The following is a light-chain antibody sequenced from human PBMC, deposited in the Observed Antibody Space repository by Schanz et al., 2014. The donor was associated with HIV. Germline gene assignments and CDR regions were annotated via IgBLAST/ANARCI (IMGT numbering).Light chain of an antibody. V-gene: IGLV1-40*01. CDR3: SSYPGSNNVL. CDR1: TSNIGAGYD. Sequence: QSVLTQPPSVSGAPGQRVTISCIGSTSNIGAGYDVHWYQQLPGTAPKLLIYGNSNRPSGVPDRFSGSKSGTSASLTISGLRSEDEADYYCSSYPGSNNVLFGGGTKLTVL. CDR2: GNS. J-gene: IGLJ2*01.